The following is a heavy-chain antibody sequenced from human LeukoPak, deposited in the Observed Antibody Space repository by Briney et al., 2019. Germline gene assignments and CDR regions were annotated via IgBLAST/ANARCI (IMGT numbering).Heavy chain of an antibody. J-gene: IGHJ4*02. Sequence: SQTLSLTCTVSGGSISSGGYYWSWIRQHPGKGLEWIGYIYYSGSTYYNPSLKSRVTISVDTSKNQFSLKLSSVTAADTAVYYCARSSPEAAALLDYWGQGTLVTVSS. CDR3: ARSSPEAAALLDY. CDR1: GGSISSGGYY. D-gene: IGHD6-13*01. V-gene: IGHV4-31*03. CDR2: IYYSGST.